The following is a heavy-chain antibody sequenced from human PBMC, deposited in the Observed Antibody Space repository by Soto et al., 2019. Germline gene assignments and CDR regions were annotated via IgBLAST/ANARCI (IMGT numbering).Heavy chain of an antibody. CDR3: ARDAEMAPYGMDV. Sequence: QPGGSLRLSCAASGFTFSSYGMHWVRQAPGKGLEWVAVIWYDGSNKYYADSAKGRFTISRDNSKNTLYLQMNSLRAEDTAVYYCARDAEMAPYGMDVWGQGTTVTVSS. CDR2: IWYDGSNK. D-gene: IGHD5-12*01. J-gene: IGHJ6*02. CDR1: GFTFSSYG. V-gene: IGHV3-33*01.